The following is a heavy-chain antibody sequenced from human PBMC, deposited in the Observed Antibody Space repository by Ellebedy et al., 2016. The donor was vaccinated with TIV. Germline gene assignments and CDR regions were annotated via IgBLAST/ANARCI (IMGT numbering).Heavy chain of an antibody. D-gene: IGHD3-16*01. CDR2: IWSDGSEK. CDR1: GLTFTNAW. CDR3: AREVLGGRGDMDF. V-gene: IGHV3-33*08. J-gene: IGHJ6*02. Sequence: PGGSLRLSCAASGLTFTNAWMYWVRQTPEKGLEWVALIWSDGSEKYFADSVRGRFTVSRDNSKNVMFLQMNSLRADDTAEYFCAREVLGGRGDMDFWGQGTTVIVSS.